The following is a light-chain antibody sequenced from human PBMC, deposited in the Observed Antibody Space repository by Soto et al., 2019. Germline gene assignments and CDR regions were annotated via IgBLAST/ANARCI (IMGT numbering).Light chain of an antibody. V-gene: IGLV1-40*01. J-gene: IGLJ1*01. CDR1: SSNIGAGQD. Sequence: QSVLTQPPSVSGAPGQRVTISCTGTSSNIGAGQDVHWYRQLPGAAPKFLISDSNNRASGVPDRFSVSKSGASASLAITGLRAEDEGDCFCQSYGTSLSGLYVFGTGTKVTVL. CDR2: DSN. CDR3: QSYGTSLSGLYV.